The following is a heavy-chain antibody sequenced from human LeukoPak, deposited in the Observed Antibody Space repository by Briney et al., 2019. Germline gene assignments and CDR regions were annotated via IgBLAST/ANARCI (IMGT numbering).Heavy chain of an antibody. D-gene: IGHD3-22*01. V-gene: IGHV3-33*01. CDR2: IWYDGSNK. CDR3: AREMYYYDSSGYYFDY. CDR1: GFTFSSYG. Sequence: GRSLRLSCAASGFTFSSYGMHWVRQAPGKRLEWVAVIWYDGSNKYYADSVKGRFTISRDNSKNTLYLQMNSLRAEDTAVYYCAREMYYYDSSGYYFDYWGQGTLVTVS. J-gene: IGHJ4*02.